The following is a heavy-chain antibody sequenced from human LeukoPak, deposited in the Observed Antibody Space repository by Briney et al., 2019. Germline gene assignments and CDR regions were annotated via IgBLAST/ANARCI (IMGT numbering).Heavy chain of an antibody. CDR2: MWNDGITG. CDR3: ARDGSGWSSDY. CDR1: GFNFRGSG. J-gene: IGHJ4*02. Sequence: GGSLRLSCVGSGFNFRGSGMHWVRQAPGKGLEWVAVMWNDGITGKYADSVRGRFRVSRDNSKNTVYLQMDSLSPDDTSVYYCARDGSGWSSDYWGQGTLVTVSS. V-gene: IGHV3-33*01. D-gene: IGHD6-19*01.